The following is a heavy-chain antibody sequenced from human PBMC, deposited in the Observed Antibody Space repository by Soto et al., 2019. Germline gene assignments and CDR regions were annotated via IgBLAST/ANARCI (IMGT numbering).Heavy chain of an antibody. J-gene: IGHJ5*02. D-gene: IGHD2-15*01. CDR1: GYTFTSYG. CDR2: ISAYNGNT. Sequence: ASVKVYCKASGYTFTSYGISWVRQAPGQGIEWMGWISAYNGNTNYAQKLQGRVTMTTDTSTSTAYMELRSLRSDDTAVYYCAWRTGVSSLHVWFDPWGQGTLVTVSS. CDR3: AWRTGVSSLHVWFDP. V-gene: IGHV1-18*01.